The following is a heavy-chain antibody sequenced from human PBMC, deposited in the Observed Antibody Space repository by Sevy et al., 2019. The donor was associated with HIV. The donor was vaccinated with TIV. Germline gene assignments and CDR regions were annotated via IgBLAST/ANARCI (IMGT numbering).Heavy chain of an antibody. D-gene: IGHD1-26*01. CDR3: ARDIGAGSNSETSSPPFFFYYFDS. CDR2: ISWNSGSI. CDR1: GFSLDDYA. V-gene: IGHV3-9*01. Sequence: GGSLRLSCAASGFSLDDYAMHWVRQSSGKGLEWVAGISWNSGSIGYAVSVKGGFTISRDNARNTLYLQMNNMRSEDTALYYCARDIGAGSNSETSSPPFFFYYFDSWGQGTLVTVSS. J-gene: IGHJ4*02.